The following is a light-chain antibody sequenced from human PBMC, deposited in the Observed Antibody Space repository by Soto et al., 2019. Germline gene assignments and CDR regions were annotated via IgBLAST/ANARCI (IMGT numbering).Light chain of an antibody. CDR1: QSISFN. V-gene: IGKV3-20*01. J-gene: IGKJ3*01. CDR3: QQYDASPFT. CDR2: IAS. Sequence: EVVLTQSPGTLSLSPRERATLSCRASQSISFNLAWYQQKPGQAPRLLIYIASTRAAGIPDRFNGTGSETTFTLTISRLQPEDFALYFCQQYDASPFTFGPGTKVDIK.